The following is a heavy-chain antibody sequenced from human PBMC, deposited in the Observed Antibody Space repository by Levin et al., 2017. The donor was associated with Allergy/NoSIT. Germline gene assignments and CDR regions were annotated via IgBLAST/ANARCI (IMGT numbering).Heavy chain of an antibody. CDR1: GFTFSGYW. CDR3: ARDYYATGSHDY. Sequence: PGGSLRLSCSASGFTFSGYWMTWVRQAPGKGLEWVGNIKPDGGATHYVDSVKGRFTISRDNTENSLYLQMTSLGVEDTAVYFCARDYYATGSHDYWGRGTLVTVSS. CDR2: IKPDGGAT. D-gene: IGHD3-10*01. V-gene: IGHV3-7*04. J-gene: IGHJ4*02.